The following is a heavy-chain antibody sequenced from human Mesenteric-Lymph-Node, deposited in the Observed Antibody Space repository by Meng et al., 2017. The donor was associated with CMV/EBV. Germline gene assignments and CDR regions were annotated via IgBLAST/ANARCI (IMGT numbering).Heavy chain of an antibody. CDR3: ARELGCTDGRCYFNNWFDP. J-gene: IGHJ5*02. D-gene: IGHD2-8*01. V-gene: IGHV4-59*01. CDR2: VSHAGSI. Sequence: SETLSLTCSVSGGSITSDNWSWIRQPPGKGLEWIGSVSHAGSINYNPSLRSRLTISIDPSKRFFSLRLSSVTAADTAVYYCARELGCTDGRCYFNNWFDPWGQGTPVTVSS. CDR1: GGSITSDN.